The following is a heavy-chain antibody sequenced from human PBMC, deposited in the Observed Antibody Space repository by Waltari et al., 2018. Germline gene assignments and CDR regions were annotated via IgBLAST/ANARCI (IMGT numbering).Heavy chain of an antibody. V-gene: IGHV3-7*04. Sequence: EVQLVESGGGLVQPGGSLRLSCTASGFIFSNYWMSWVRQAPGKGLEWVANINQDGSQTYYGDSVWGRFTVSRDNTKSSLYLQMNTLGADDTAVYYCARGGRFSFDYWGQGTLVPVSS. CDR3: ARGGRFSFDY. D-gene: IGHD1-26*01. CDR1: GFIFSNYW. CDR2: INQDGSQT. J-gene: IGHJ4*02.